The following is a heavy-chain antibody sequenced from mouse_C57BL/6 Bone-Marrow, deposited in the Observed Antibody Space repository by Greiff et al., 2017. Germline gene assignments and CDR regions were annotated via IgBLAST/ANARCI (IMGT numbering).Heavy chain of an antibody. J-gene: IGHJ2*01. Sequence: QVQLQQSGPELVKPGASVKISCKASGYAFSSSWMNWVKQRPGKGLEWIGRICPGDGDTNYNGKFKGKATLTADKSSSTAYMQLSGLTSEDSAVYFCASWAVDYFDYWGQGTTLTVSS. V-gene: IGHV1-82*01. CDR3: ASWAVDYFDY. CDR2: ICPGDGDT. CDR1: GYAFSSSW. D-gene: IGHD4-1*01.